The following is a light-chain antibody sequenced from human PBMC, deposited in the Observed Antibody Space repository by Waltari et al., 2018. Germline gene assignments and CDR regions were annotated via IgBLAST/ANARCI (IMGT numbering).Light chain of an antibody. CDR1: SSEVGRYDY. CDR3: SSYTRTTTLYV. J-gene: IGLJ1*01. V-gene: IGLV2-14*03. CDR2: EVT. Sequence: QSALTQPASVSGSPGQSITISCTGTSSEVGRYDYCHWYQQHPGKAPKLLIFEVTDRPSGVSNRFSGSKSGNTASLTISGLQAEDEADYYCSSYTRTTTLYVFGTGTKVTVL.